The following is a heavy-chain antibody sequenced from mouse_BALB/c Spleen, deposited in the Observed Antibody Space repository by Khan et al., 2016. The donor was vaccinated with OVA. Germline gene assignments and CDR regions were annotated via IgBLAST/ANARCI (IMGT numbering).Heavy chain of an antibody. Sequence: QVQLQQSGAELAKPGASVKMSCKASGYTFTSYWMHWVKQRPGQGLEWIGYINPSTGYTEYNQKFKDKATLTADKSSSTAYMQLSSLTSEDSAGYYCANHGRSSAWLTYWGQGTLVTVSA. CDR2: INPSTGYT. V-gene: IGHV1-7*01. D-gene: IGHD1-1*01. CDR3: ANHGRSSAWLTY. CDR1: GYTFTSYW. J-gene: IGHJ3*01.